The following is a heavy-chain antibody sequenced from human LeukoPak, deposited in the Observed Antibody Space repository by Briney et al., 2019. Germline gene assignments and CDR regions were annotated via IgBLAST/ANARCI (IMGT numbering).Heavy chain of an antibody. D-gene: IGHD6-13*01. J-gene: IGHJ3*02. CDR3: TSPRSWHDAFDI. V-gene: IGHV3-15*01. CDR2: IKSKTDGGTT. Sequence: PGGSLRLSCAASGFTFCNAWMSWVRQAPGKGLEWVGRIKSKTDGGTTDYAAPVKGRFTISRDDSKNTLYLQMNSLKTEDTAVYYCTSPRSWHDAFDIWGQGTMVTVSS. CDR1: GFTFCNAW.